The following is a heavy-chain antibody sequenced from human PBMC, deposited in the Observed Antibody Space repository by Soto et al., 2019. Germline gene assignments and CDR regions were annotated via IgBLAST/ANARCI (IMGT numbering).Heavy chain of an antibody. J-gene: IGHJ4*02. CDR2: ISGSSRNI. V-gene: IGHV3-21*01. Sequence: GGSLRLSCAASGFTFSGNTMNWVRQAPGKGLEWVSSISGSSRNIYYADSVKGRFTISRDNAKNSLYLQMNSLRAEDTAMYYCAKGNYNYGDYFDYWGQGTLVTVSS. CDR3: AKGNYNYGDYFDY. D-gene: IGHD1-7*01. CDR1: GFTFSGNT.